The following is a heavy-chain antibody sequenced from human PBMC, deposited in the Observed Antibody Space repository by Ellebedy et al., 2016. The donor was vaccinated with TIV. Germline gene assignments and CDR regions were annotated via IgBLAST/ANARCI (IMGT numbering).Heavy chain of an antibody. D-gene: IGHD3-3*01. J-gene: IGHJ4*02. Sequence: MPSETLSLTCGVSGGSISSSNWWSWVRQSPGKGLEWIGDMFYSGSTNYNTSLRTRVTISVDTSKNQFSLKLSSVTAADTAVYYCARDLLGGWTGFDYWGQGLLVSVSS. V-gene: IGHV4-4*02. CDR3: ARDLLGGWTGFDY. CDR1: GGSISSSNW. CDR2: MFYSGST.